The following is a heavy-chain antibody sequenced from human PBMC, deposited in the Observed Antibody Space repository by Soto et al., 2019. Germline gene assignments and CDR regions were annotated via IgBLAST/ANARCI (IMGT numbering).Heavy chain of an antibody. J-gene: IGHJ6*03. Sequence: GASVKVSCKASGYTFTGYYMHWVRQAPGQGLEWMGWINPNSGGTNYAQKFQGWVTMTRDTSISTAYMELSRLRSDDTAVYYCARVHPHDFWSGYYYYYYMDVWGKGTTVTVSS. CDR1: GYTFTGYY. CDR3: ARVHPHDFWSGYYYYYYMDV. D-gene: IGHD3-3*01. V-gene: IGHV1-2*04. CDR2: INPNSGGT.